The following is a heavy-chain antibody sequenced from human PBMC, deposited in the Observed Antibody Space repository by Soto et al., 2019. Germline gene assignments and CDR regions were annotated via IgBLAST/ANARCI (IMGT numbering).Heavy chain of an antibody. D-gene: IGHD1-26*01. CDR3: AKGVVGATTYYYYGMDV. CDR1: GFTFSSYG. J-gene: IGHJ6*02. Sequence: GGSLRLSCAASGFTFSSYGVHWVRQAPGKGLEWVAVISYDGSNKYYADSVKGRFTISRDNSKNTLYLQMNSLRAEDTAVYYCAKGVVGATTYYYYGMDVWGQGTTVTVSS. CDR2: ISYDGSNK. V-gene: IGHV3-30*18.